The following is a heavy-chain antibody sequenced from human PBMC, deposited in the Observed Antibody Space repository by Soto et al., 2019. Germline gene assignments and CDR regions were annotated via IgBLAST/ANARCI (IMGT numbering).Heavy chain of an antibody. CDR2: IRSKANSYAT. V-gene: IGHV3-73*01. Sequence: PGGSMGLSSAASGFTFRGSAMHWVRQASGKGLEWVGRIRSKANSYATAYAASVKGRFTISRDDSKNTAYLQMNSLKTEDTAVYYCTRLKELGWYYYWGQGTLVTVSS. CDR3: TRLKELGWYYY. D-gene: IGHD6-19*01. CDR1: GFTFRGSA. J-gene: IGHJ4*02.